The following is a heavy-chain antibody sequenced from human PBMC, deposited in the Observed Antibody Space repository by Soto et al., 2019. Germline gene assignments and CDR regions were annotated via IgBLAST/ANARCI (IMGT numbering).Heavy chain of an antibody. CDR3: ARAPHYDFWSGYYGYYYYGMDV. Sequence: SETLSLTCTVSGGSVSSGSYYWSWLRQPPGKGLEWIGYIYYSGSTNYNPSLKSRATISVDTSKNQFSLNLNSVTAADTAVYYCARAPHYDFWSGYYGYYYYGMDVWGQGTTVTVSS. CDR2: IYYSGST. D-gene: IGHD3-3*01. J-gene: IGHJ6*02. V-gene: IGHV4-61*01. CDR1: GGSVSSGSYY.